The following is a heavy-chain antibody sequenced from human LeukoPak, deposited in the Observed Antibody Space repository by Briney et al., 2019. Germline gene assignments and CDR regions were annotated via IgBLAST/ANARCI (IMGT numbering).Heavy chain of an antibody. D-gene: IGHD1-1*01. CDR2: TSNDGRDK. CDR3: AKDLTTTSADYYFDY. J-gene: IGHJ4*02. V-gene: IGHV3-30-3*01. Sequence: AGGSLRLSCAASGFTFSSYALHWVRQAPGKGLEWVAVTSNDGRDKHHADSVKGRFTVSRDNSKNTLYLQMNSLRVEDTAVYYCAKDLTTTSADYYFDYWGQGTLVTVSS. CDR1: GFTFSSYA.